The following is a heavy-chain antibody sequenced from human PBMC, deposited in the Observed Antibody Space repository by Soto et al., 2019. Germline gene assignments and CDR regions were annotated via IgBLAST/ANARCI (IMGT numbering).Heavy chain of an antibody. D-gene: IGHD3-22*01. J-gene: IGHJ4*02. V-gene: IGHV4-59*01. CDR1: GGSISTYY. CDR3: ARVGSGSFDY. Sequence: PSETLSLTCTVPGGSISTYYWSWTRQPPGKGLEWIGYVYYSGNTNYNPSLKSRLTISVDTSKNQFSLKLSSVTAADTAVYYCARVGSGSFDYWGQGTLVTVSS. CDR2: VYYSGNT.